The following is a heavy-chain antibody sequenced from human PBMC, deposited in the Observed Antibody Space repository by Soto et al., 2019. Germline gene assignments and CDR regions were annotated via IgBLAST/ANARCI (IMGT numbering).Heavy chain of an antibody. Sequence: QVQRVQSGTEVKKPGAAVKVSCKASRYTFTSYNIHWWRQAPGQRLEWMGVINPRDGTTNYAQSFQGRVTLTRDTSTSTVYMDLTSLSSEDTAVYYCARDLQTYHSSGYDPGYWGQGTLVSVSS. V-gene: IGHV1-46*01. CDR1: RYTFTSYN. CDR3: ARDLQTYHSSGYDPGY. D-gene: IGHD3-22*01. J-gene: IGHJ4*02. CDR2: INPRDGTT.